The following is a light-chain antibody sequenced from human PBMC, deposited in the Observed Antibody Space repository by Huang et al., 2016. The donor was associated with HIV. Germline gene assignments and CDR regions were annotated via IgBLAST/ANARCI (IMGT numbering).Light chain of an antibody. CDR2: DAS. CDR1: QSVFSY. V-gene: IGKV3-11*01. Sequence: EIVLTQSPATLSLSPGESATLSCRTSQSVFSYLAWYQQRPGQAPRLLIYDASNRATGVSARFSGSGSWTDFALTISRLESEDFAVYYCQQRSAWPRTFGQGTKLEI. CDR3: QQRSAWPRT. J-gene: IGKJ2*01.